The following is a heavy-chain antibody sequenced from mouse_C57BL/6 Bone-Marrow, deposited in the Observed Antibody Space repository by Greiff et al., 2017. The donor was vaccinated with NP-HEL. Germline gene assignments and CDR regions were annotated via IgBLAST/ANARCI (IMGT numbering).Heavy chain of an antibody. V-gene: IGHV1-61*01. CDR2: IYPSDSET. CDR1: GYTFTSYW. CDR3: AITTVLTTEGVDY. Sequence: QVQLKQPGAELVRPGSSVKLSCKASGYTFTSYWMDWVKQRPGQGLEWIGNIYPSDSETHYNQKFKDKATLTVDKSSSTAYMQLSSLTSEDSAVYYCAITTVLTTEGVDYWGQGTSVTVSS. J-gene: IGHJ4*01. D-gene: IGHD1-1*01.